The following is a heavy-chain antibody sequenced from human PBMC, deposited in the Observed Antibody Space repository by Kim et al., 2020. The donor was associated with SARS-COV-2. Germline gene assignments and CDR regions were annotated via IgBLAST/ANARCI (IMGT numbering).Heavy chain of an antibody. D-gene: IGHD3-10*01. CDR1: GGSISSSSYY. Sequence: SETLSLTCTVSGGSISSSSYYWGWIRQPPGKGLEWIGSIYYSGSTYYNPSLKSRVTISVDTSKNQFSLKLSSVTAADTAVYYCARGYGFGEFPFDYWGQGTLVTVSS. CDR3: ARGYGFGEFPFDY. CDR2: IYYSGST. V-gene: IGHV4-39*07. J-gene: IGHJ4*02.